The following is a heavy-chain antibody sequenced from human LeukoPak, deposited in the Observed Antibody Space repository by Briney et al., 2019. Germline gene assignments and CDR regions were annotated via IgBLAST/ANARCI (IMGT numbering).Heavy chain of an antibody. V-gene: IGHV3-74*01. J-gene: IGHJ4*02. CDR2: INGDGSST. CDR3: ARDRTLDY. Sequence: GGSLRLSCAASGFTVSSYWMYWVRHAPGKGLVWVSLINGDGSSTTYADSVEGRFTISSDNAKNTLCLQMNSLRAEDTAVYYCARDRTLDYWGRGTLVTVSS. CDR1: GFTVSSYW.